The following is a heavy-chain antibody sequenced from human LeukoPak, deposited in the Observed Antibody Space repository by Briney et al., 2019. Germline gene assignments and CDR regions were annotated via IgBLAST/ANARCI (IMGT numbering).Heavy chain of an antibody. CDR1: GYTFTSYD. Sequence: ASVKVSCKASGYTFTSYDINWVRQAPGQGLEWMGWMNPNSGNTGYAQKFQGRVTMTRNTSISTAYMELSSLRSEDTAVYYCARGAYCGGDCYLAFDYWGQGTLVTVSS. CDR2: MNPNSGNT. D-gene: IGHD2-21*02. CDR3: ARGAYCGGDCYLAFDY. J-gene: IGHJ4*02. V-gene: IGHV1-8*01.